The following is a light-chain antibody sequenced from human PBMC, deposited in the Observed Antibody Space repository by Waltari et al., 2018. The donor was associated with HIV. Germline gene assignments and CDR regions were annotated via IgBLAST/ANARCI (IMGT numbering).Light chain of an antibody. Sequence: DIQMTQSPPSPSASVGDRVPITGRASESMSSHLNWYQQKPGKTPKLLIYAAPSLQRGVQSRCSGGGSETGFTLSISSLQHEDFASYSYQHTYSTPRTFGQGTKVEIK. J-gene: IGKJ1*01. CDR2: AAP. CDR1: ESMSSH. V-gene: IGKV1-39*01. CDR3: QHTYSTPRT.